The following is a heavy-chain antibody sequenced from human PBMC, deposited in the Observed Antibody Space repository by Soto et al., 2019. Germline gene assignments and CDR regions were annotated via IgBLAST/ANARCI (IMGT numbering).Heavy chain of an antibody. D-gene: IGHD3-22*01. CDR3: ARAHYYDSSGYYPYYFAY. CDR1: GFTFSSYS. J-gene: IGHJ4*02. Sequence: EVQLVESGGGLVKPGESLRLSCAASGFTFSSYSMNWVRQAPGKGLEWVSSISSSSSYIYYADSVKGRFTISRDNAKNSLYLQMNSLRAEDTAVYYCARAHYYDSSGYYPYYFAYWGQGTLVTVSS. CDR2: ISSSSSYI. V-gene: IGHV3-21*01.